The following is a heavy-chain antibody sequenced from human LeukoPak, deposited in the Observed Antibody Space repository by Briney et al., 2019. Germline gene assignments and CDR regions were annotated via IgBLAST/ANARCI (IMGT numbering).Heavy chain of an antibody. J-gene: IGHJ1*01. CDR3: ARKYSSGWKLSVFQH. Sequence: ASVKVSCKASGYTFTSYGISWVRQAPGQGLEWMGWISAYNGNTNYAQKFQGRVTMTRNTSISTAYMELSSLRSEDTAVYYCARKYSSGWKLSVFQHWGQGTLVTVSS. CDR1: GYTFTSYG. V-gene: IGHV1-18*01. CDR2: ISAYNGNT. D-gene: IGHD6-19*01.